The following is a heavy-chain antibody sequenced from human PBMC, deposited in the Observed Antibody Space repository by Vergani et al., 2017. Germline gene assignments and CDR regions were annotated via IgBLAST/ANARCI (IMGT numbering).Heavy chain of an antibody. CDR2: IIPIFGTA. CDR3: ARERKGGYTPSGIMAFDI. J-gene: IGHJ3*02. CDR1: GGTFSSYA. D-gene: IGHD3-3*01. V-gene: IGHV1-69*01. Sequence: QVQLVQSGAEVKKPGSSVKVSCKASGGTFSSYAISWVRQAPGQGLEWMGGIIPIFGTANYAQKFQGRVTITADESTSTAYMELSSLRSEDTAVYYCARERKGGYTPSGIMAFDIWGQGTMVTVSS.